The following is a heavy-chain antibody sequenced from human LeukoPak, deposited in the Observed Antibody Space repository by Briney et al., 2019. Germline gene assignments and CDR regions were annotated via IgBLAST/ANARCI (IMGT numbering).Heavy chain of an antibody. V-gene: IGHV3-74*01. Sequence: GGSLRLSCAASGFTFSRYWMHWLRQAPGKGLVWVSRISTDGSRTSYADSVKGRVTISRDNAKNTLYLQMNSLRAEDTAIYYCVRGYYDSSGYYGPYFDYWGQGTLVTVS. J-gene: IGHJ4*02. D-gene: IGHD3-22*01. CDR3: VRGYYDSSGYYGPYFDY. CDR2: ISTDGSRT. CDR1: GFTFSRYW.